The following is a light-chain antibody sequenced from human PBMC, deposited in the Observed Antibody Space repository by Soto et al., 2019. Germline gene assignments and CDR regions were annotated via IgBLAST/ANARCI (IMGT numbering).Light chain of an antibody. CDR1: QSLSNF. V-gene: IGKV3-11*01. CDR2: DAS. Sequence: EIVLTQSPATLSLSPGERATLSCRASQSLSNFLAWYQQKPGQAPRLLIYDASNRATGIPARFSGSGSGTDFIFTISSLEPEDFAVYYCQQRSDWPLTFGGGTKVEIK. J-gene: IGKJ4*01. CDR3: QQRSDWPLT.